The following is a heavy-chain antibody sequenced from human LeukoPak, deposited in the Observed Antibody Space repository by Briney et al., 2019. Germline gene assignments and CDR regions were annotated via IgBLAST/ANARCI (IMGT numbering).Heavy chain of an antibody. D-gene: IGHD1-7*01. CDR2: ISGIGGST. Sequence: GGSLRLSCAASGFTFSDYYMSWVRQAPGKGLEWVSAISGIGGSTYYADSVKGRFTISRDNSKNTLYLQLNSLRAEDTAVYYCAKVGIIGTTEDYWGQGTLVTVSS. V-gene: IGHV3-23*01. CDR1: GFTFSDYY. J-gene: IGHJ4*02. CDR3: AKVGIIGTTEDY.